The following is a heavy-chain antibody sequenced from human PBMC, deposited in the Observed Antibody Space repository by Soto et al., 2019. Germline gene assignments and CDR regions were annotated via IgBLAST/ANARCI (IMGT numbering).Heavy chain of an antibody. CDR3: AILGIRFVYPRTERH. CDR1: GYSFTSYL. V-gene: IGHV5-10-1*01. J-gene: IGHJ1*01. CDR2: IDPSDSYT. D-gene: IGHD1-26*01. Sequence: LVGSPSISCKGSGYSFTSYLVSWVRQMPWKVLEWMGRIDPSDSYTNYIPSFQGHVTISADKSISTSYQQWSRLKASDTAMYYFAILGIRFVYPRTERHW.